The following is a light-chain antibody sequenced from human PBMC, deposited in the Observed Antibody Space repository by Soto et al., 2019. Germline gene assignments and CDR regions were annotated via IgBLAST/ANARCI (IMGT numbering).Light chain of an antibody. Sequence: EIVVTQSPGTLSLSLGERVTLSCRASQSVSTKYVAWYQQKPGQAPRLLIYGISKRAAGIPDRFSGSGSGTDFSLTISRLEPEDFAVYYCQHYGSSPPDTFGQGTKLEIK. CDR2: GIS. CDR1: QSVSTKY. J-gene: IGKJ2*01. CDR3: QHYGSSPPDT. V-gene: IGKV3-20*01.